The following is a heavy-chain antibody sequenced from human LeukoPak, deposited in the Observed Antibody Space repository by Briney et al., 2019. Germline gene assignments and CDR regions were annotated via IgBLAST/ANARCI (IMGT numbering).Heavy chain of an antibody. CDR3: ARDRHEFTY. J-gene: IGHJ4*02. V-gene: IGHV1-18*01. D-gene: IGHD3-10*01. CDR1: GYTFIDYG. Sequence: ASVKVSCKASGYTFIDYGFTWLRQAPGQRLEWMGRINTLDGNTDYAQKFQDRVTMTTDTSTNTAYMELRSLRPDDTAVYYCARDRHEFTYWGQGTLVIVSS. CDR2: INTLDGNT.